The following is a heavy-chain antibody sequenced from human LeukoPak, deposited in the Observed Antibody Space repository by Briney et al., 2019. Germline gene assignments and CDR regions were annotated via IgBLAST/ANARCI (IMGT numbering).Heavy chain of an antibody. CDR1: GFSFNNYW. D-gene: IGHD5-24*01. V-gene: IGHV3-7*01. CDR2: IKQDGSEI. CDR3: VRGSGWLPAY. Sequence: GGSLRLSCATSGFSFNNYWMSWVRQAPGKGLEWVAIIKQDGSEIHYVDSVKGRFTISRDNAKNSLYLQMTSLTGDDTTVYYCVRGSGWLPAYWGQGTLVTVSS. J-gene: IGHJ4*02.